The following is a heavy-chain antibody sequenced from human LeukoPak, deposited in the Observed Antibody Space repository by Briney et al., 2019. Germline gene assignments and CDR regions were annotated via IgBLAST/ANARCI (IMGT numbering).Heavy chain of an antibody. D-gene: IGHD2-21*01. V-gene: IGHV4-31*03. CDR2: IYYSGST. Sequence: PSETLSPTCTVSGGSISSGGHDSSWIRQHPGKGLEWIGYIYYSGSTYYNPSLKSRVTISVDTSKNQFSLKLSSVTAADTAVYYCARDMLWGSIYGNPSYYYVRPLWPQGPTVPVSS. CDR3: ARDMLWGSIYGNPSYYYVRPL. CDR1: GGSISSGGHD. J-gene: IGHJ6*01.